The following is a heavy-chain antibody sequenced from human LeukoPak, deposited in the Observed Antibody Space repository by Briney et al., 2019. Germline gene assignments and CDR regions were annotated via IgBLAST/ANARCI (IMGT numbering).Heavy chain of an antibody. D-gene: IGHD2-15*01. CDR1: GFTVSSNY. J-gene: IGHJ3*02. V-gene: IGHV3-53*01. Sequence: GGSLRLSCAASGFTVSSNYMSWVRQAPGKGLEWVSVIYSGGSTYYADSVKGRFTISRDNSKNTLYLQMNSLRAEDTAVYYCAAQTVMVRSDAFDIWGQGTMVTVSS. CDR3: AAQTVMVRSDAFDI. CDR2: IYSGGST.